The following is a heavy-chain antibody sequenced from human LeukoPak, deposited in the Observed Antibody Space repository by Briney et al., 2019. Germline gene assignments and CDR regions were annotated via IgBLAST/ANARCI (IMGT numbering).Heavy chain of an antibody. CDR2: ISAYNGNT. J-gene: IGHJ4*02. D-gene: IGHD3-9*01. V-gene: IGHV1-18*01. CDR1: GYTFTSYG. CDR3: ARDGYYDILTGYPGSFDY. Sequence: ASVKVSCKASGYTFTSYGISWVRQAPGQGLEWMGWISAYNGNTNYAQKLQGRVTMTTDTSTSTAYMELRSLRSDDTAVYYCARDGYYDILTGYPGSFDYWGQGTLVTVSS.